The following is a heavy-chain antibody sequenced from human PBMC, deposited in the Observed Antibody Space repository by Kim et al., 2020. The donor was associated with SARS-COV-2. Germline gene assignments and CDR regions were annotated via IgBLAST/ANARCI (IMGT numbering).Heavy chain of an antibody. CDR2: MNPNSGNT. CDR1: GYTFTSYA. D-gene: IGHD1-26*01. CDR3: ARVGSHQSRGRSRYYGMDV. J-gene: IGHJ6*02. V-gene: IGHV1-8*01. Sequence: ASVKVSCKASGYTFTSYAINWVRQATGQGLEWMGWMNPNSGNTGYAQKFQGRVTMTRNTSRGTAYMELSSLRSEDTAVYYCARVGSHQSRGRSRYYGMDVWGQGTTVTVS.